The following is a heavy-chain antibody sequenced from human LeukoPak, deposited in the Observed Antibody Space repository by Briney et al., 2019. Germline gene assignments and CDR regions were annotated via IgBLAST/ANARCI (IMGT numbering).Heavy chain of an antibody. CDR3: TRTNYGDYNWFDP. Sequence: SETLSLTCTVSGDAVSSGSYYWSWIRQPPGQGLEWIGYIHYSGSTKYNPSLKSRVTMSVDTPKNQFSLKVTSVTAADTAIYYCTRTNYGDYNWFDPWGQGTLVTVSS. CDR2: IHYSGST. CDR1: GDAVSSGSYY. V-gene: IGHV4-61*01. D-gene: IGHD4-17*01. J-gene: IGHJ5*02.